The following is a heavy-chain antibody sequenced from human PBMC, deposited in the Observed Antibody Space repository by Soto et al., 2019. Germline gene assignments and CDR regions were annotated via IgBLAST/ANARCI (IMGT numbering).Heavy chain of an antibody. CDR3: ARQFRGSSGYYRYFDY. V-gene: IGHV5-51*01. CDR2: IYPGDSDP. D-gene: IGHD3-22*01. Sequence: EVQLVQSGAEVKKPGESLKISCKGSGYSFTSYWIGWVRQMPGKGLEWMGIIYPGDSDPRYSPSFQGQVTISADKSISTAYLQWSSLKASDTAMYYCARQFRGSSGYYRYFDYWGQGTLVTVSS. J-gene: IGHJ4*02. CDR1: GYSFTSYW.